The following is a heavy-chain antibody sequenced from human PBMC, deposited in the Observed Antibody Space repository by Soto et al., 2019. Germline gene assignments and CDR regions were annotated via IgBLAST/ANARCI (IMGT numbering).Heavy chain of an antibody. CDR2: IYYSGST. J-gene: IGHJ6*02. CDR3: ASFRTYYYDSSGLDYYYYGMDV. V-gene: IGHV4-30-4*01. CDR1: GGSISSGDYY. Sequence: PSETLSLTCTVSGGSISSGDYYWSWIRQPPGKGLVWIGYIYYSGSTYYNPSLKSRVTISVDTSKNQFSLKLSSVTAADTAVYYCASFRTYYYDSSGLDYYYYGMDVWGQGTTVTVSS. D-gene: IGHD3-22*01.